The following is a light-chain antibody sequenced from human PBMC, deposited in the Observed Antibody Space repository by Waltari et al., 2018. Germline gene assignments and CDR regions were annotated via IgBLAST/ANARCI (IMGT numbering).Light chain of an antibody. CDR3: QSYDSSLSGSYV. J-gene: IGLJ1*01. CDR1: SSNIGAGYD. CDR2: TNS. V-gene: IGLV1-40*01. Sequence: QSVLTQPPSVSGAPGQRVTISCTGSSSNIGAGYDVHWYQQLPGTAPKLLIYTNSSRPPGVPGRFSGSKSGTSASLAITGLQAEDEADYYCQSYDSSLSGSYVFGTGTKVTVL.